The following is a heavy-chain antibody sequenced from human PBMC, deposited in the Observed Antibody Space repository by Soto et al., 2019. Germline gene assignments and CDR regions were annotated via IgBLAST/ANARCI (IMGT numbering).Heavy chain of an antibody. J-gene: IGHJ5*02. CDR1: GFTFSSYA. Sequence: GGSLRLSCAASGFTFSSYAMHWVRQAPGKGLEWVAVISYDGSNKYYADSVKGRFTISRDNSKSTLYLQMNSLRAEDTAVYYCARDGPPTYYDFWSGYYPSFNWFDPWGQGTLVTVS. CDR3: ARDGPPTYYDFWSGYYPSFNWFDP. D-gene: IGHD3-3*01. V-gene: IGHV3-30-3*01. CDR2: ISYDGSNK.